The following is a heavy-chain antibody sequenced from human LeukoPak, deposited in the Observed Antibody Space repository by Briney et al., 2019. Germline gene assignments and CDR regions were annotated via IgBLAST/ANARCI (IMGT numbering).Heavy chain of an antibody. D-gene: IGHD3-9*01. CDR3: ARVDDILTGYYDY. V-gene: IGHV1-2*02. CDR1: GYTFTGYF. Sequence: ASVKVSCKASGYTFTGYFMHWVRQAPGQGLEWMGWINPNSGGTKYAQKFQGRVTMTRDTSISTAYMELSRLRSDDTAVYYCARVDDILTGYYDYWGQGTLVTVSS. J-gene: IGHJ4*02. CDR2: INPNSGGT.